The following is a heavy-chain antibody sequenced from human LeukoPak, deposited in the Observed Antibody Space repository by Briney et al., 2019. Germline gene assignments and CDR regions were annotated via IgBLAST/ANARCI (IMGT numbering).Heavy chain of an antibody. CDR2: IWYDGSNK. CDR1: GFTFSSYG. V-gene: IGHV3-33*01. J-gene: IGHJ4*02. Sequence: GGSLRLSCAASGFTFSSYGMHWVRQAPGKGLEGVAVIWYDGSNKYYADSVKGRFTISRDNSKNTLYLQMNSLRAEDTAVYYCARGYCSGGSCYAFDYWGQGTLVTVSS. D-gene: IGHD2-15*01. CDR3: ARGYCSGGSCYAFDY.